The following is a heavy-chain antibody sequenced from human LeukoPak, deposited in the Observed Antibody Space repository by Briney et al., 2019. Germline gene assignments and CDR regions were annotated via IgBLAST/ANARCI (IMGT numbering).Heavy chain of an antibody. CDR2: ISYDGSNK. V-gene: IGHV3-30*01. D-gene: IGHD3-22*01. J-gene: IGHJ4*02. Sequence: GGSLRLSCAASGFTFSSYAMHWVRQAPGKGLEWVAVISYDGSNKYYADSVKGRFTISRDNSKNTLYLQMNSLRAEDTAVYYCARQYYYDSSGYYKTSIMGYFDYWGQGTLVTVSS. CDR3: ARQYYYDSSGYYKTSIMGYFDY. CDR1: GFTFSSYA.